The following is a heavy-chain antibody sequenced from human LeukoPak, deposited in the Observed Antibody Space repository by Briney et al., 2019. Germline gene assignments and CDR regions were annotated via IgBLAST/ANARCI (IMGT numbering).Heavy chain of an antibody. CDR3: AKDMRYYDFWSGTY. D-gene: IGHD3-3*01. J-gene: IGHJ4*02. V-gene: IGHV3-23*01. Sequence: GGSLRLSCAASGFTFSSYAMSWVRQAPGKGLEWVSVISGSGGSTYYADSVKGRFTISRDNSKNTLYLQMNSLRAEDTAVYYCAKDMRYYDFWSGTYWGQGTLVTVSS. CDR1: GFTFSSYA. CDR2: ISGSGGST.